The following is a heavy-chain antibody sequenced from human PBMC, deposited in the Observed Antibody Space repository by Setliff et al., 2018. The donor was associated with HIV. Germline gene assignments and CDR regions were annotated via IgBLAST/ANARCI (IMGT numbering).Heavy chain of an antibody. V-gene: IGHV4-34*01. J-gene: IGHJ4*02. CDR3: ARLPAGPPRGGHDF. CDR1: GGSFSGYY. CDR2: INHSGST. D-gene: IGHD3-10*01. Sequence: PSETLSLTCAVYGGSFSGYYWSWIRQPPGKGLEWIGEINHSGSTNYNPSLKSRVTISVDTSKNQFSLKLSSVTAADTAVYYCARLPAGPPRGGHDFWGQGTLVTVSS.